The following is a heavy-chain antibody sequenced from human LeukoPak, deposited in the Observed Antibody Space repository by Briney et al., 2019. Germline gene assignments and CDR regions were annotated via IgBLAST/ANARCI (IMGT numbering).Heavy chain of an antibody. CDR2: ISHTGDII. CDR1: GGSFNSYY. D-gene: IGHD1-1*01. CDR3: ARVPDITARPCYS. V-gene: IGHV4-34*01. Sequence: PSETLYLTCAVYGGSFNSYYWTWVRQTPGKGLEWIGEISHTGDIINYNPSLKSRVPISVDSSKKQIFLRLASVPAREQGGFFWARVPDITARPCYSWGPGTRGTVS. J-gene: IGHJ4*02.